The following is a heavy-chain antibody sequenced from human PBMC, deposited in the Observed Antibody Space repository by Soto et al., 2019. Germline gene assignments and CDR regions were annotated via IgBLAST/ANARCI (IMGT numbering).Heavy chain of an antibody. CDR3: ASSTRIAVAGSHAPDYYGMDV. V-gene: IGHV4-59*01. Sequence: SETLSLTCTVSGGSISSYYWSWIRQPPGKGLEWIGYIYYSGSTNYNPSLKSRVTISVDTSKNQFSLKLSSVTAADTAVYYCASSTRIAVAGSHAPDYYGMDVWGQGTTVTVSS. D-gene: IGHD6-19*01. J-gene: IGHJ6*02. CDR2: IYYSGST. CDR1: GGSISSYY.